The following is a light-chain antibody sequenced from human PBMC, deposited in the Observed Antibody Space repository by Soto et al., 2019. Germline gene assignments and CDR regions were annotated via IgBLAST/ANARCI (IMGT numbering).Light chain of an antibody. CDR2: KAS. Sequence: DIQMTQSPSTLSASVGDRVTITCRASQSVSSWLAWYQQKPGKAPKLLIYKASNLETGVPSRFSGSGSGTEFTLTISSLQPDDFATYYCQQYDIYPLTFGGGTKVEIK. V-gene: IGKV1-5*03. J-gene: IGKJ4*01. CDR1: QSVSSW. CDR3: QQYDIYPLT.